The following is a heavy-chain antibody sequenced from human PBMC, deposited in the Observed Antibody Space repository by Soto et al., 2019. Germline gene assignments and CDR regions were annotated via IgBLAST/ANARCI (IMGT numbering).Heavy chain of an antibody. Sequence: VGSLRLSCAASGFTFNNYAMSWVRQAPGKGLEWVSAISGNGISTYYADSVRGRFTIPRDNSENTLFLQMNRLRADDTAVYYCTRDATSMVRGTDNWFDPWGQGTLVTVSS. CDR3: TRDATSMVRGTDNWFDP. D-gene: IGHD3-10*01. CDR1: GFTFNNYA. V-gene: IGHV3-23*01. J-gene: IGHJ5*02. CDR2: ISGNGIST.